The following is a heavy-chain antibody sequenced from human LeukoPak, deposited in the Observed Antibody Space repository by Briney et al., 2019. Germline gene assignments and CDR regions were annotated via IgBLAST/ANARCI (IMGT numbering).Heavy chain of an antibody. CDR1: GYTFTSYY. D-gene: IGHD3-16*01. CDR2: INPGGGST. V-gene: IGHV1-46*01. CDR3: ARDFRSYMYFDY. Sequence: ASVKVSCKASGYTFTSYYMHWVRQAPGQGLEWMGIINPGGGSTGYAQKFQGRVTMTRDTSISTAYMELSRLRSDDTAVYYCARDFRSYMYFDYWGQGTLVTVSS. J-gene: IGHJ4*02.